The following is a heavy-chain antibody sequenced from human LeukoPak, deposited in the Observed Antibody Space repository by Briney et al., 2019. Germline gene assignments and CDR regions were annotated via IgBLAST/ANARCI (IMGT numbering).Heavy chain of an antibody. J-gene: IGHJ6*04. D-gene: IGHD2-15*01. CDR2: IIPIFGTA. CDR3: ALGRAGYYYYGMDV. V-gene: IGHV1-69*01. Sequence: SVKVSCKASGGTFSSYAISWVRQAPGQGLEWMGGIIPIFGTANYAQKFQGRVTITADESTSTAYMELSSLRSEDTAVYYCALGRAGYYYYGMDVWGKGTTVTVSS. CDR1: GGTFSSYA.